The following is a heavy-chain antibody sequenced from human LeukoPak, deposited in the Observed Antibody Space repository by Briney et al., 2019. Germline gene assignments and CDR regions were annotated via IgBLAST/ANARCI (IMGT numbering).Heavy chain of an antibody. CDR1: GFTFGDYG. J-gene: IGHJ4*02. Sequence: GGSLRLSCAASGFTFGDYGMSWVRQAPGKGLEWVSSINWNGGNTAYADSVKGRFTISRDTAKDSLYLQLNSLKAEDTALYYCARDRGWLQYIDYWGQGTLVTVSS. D-gene: IGHD5-24*01. CDR3: ARDRGWLQYIDY. CDR2: INWNGGNT. V-gene: IGHV3-20*04.